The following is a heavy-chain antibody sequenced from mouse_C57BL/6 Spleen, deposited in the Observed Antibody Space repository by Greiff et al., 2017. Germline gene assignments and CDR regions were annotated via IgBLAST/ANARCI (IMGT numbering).Heavy chain of an antibody. Sequence: QSGPGLVKPSRSLSLTCSITGYSITGGYYWNWLRPFPENNLEWMGDISCDGRHNCNPSLKNRISISRDTSTNQFFLKLNSVTTEDTATYFCAPIYYYGSSLPYFDVWGTGTTVTVSS. CDR1: GYSITGGYY. CDR2: ISCDGRH. D-gene: IGHD1-1*01. CDR3: APIYYYGSSLPYFDV. V-gene: IGHV3-6*01. J-gene: IGHJ1*03.